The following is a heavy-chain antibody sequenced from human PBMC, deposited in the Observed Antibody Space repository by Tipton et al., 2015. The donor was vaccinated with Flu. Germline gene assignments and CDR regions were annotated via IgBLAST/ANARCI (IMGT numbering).Heavy chain of an antibody. CDR2: MDPNSGDT. CDR3: AAGLRGKTHIAF. J-gene: IGHJ4*02. D-gene: IGHD6-13*01. Sequence: QVQLVQSGAEVRKSGASVKVSCKASAYIFSNYDINWVRQAAGQGLEWMGWMDPNSGDTGFAQKFQGRVTMTTDISMTTAYIELNSLTSKDTALYYCAAGLRGKTHIAFWGQGTLVTISS. CDR1: AYIFSNYD. V-gene: IGHV1-8*01.